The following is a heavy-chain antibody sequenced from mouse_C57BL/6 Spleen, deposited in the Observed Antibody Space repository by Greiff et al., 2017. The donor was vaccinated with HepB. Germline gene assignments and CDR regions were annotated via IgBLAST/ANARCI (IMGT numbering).Heavy chain of an antibody. V-gene: IGHV1-15*01. J-gene: IGHJ3*01. CDR1: GYTFTDYE. Sequence: VQLQQSGAELVRPGASVTLSCKASGYTFTDYEMHWVKQTHVHGLEWIGAIDPETGGTAYNQKFKGKAILTADKSSSTAYMELHSLTSEDSAVYDCTRGADYYGSGLAYWGQGTLVTVSA. CDR2: IDPETGGT. D-gene: IGHD1-1*01. CDR3: TRGADYYGSGLAY.